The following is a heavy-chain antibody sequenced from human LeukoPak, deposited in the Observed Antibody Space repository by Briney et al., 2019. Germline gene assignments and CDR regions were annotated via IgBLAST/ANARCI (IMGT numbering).Heavy chain of an antibody. Sequence: GGSLRLSCAAPGFTFDDYAMHWVRQAPGKGLEWVSGISWNSGSIGYADSVKGRFTISRDNAKNSLYLQMNSLRAEDTALYYCAKDTNPTVAGVDYWGQGTLVTVSS. CDR3: AKDTNPTVAGVDY. V-gene: IGHV3-9*01. J-gene: IGHJ4*02. CDR2: ISWNSGSI. CDR1: GFTFDDYA. D-gene: IGHD6-19*01.